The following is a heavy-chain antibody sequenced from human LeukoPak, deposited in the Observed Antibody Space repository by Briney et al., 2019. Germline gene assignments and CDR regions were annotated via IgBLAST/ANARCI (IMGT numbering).Heavy chain of an antibody. CDR1: GFTFNSFS. CDR2: IISTSSTI. V-gene: IGHV3-48*04. Sequence: GGSLRLSCAASGFTFNSFSMSWVRQAPGKGLEWLSYIISTSSTIFYADSVKGRFTTSRDNAKNSLYLQMNSLRAEDTAVYYCARGAWSSMAAPLDYWGQGTLVTASS. D-gene: IGHD6-6*01. J-gene: IGHJ4*02. CDR3: ARGAWSSMAAPLDY.